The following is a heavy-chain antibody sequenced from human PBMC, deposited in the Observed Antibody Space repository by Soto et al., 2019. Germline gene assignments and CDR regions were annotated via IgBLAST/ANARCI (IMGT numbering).Heavy chain of an antibody. CDR1: ENTFSSYW. CDR3: AKDLRVAGSYYFDY. V-gene: IGHV5-51*01. J-gene: IGHJ4*02. Sequence: GESLKISCKGSENTFSSYWIAWVRQLPGKGLECMGIIYPDDSDTRYSPSFQGQVTISVDKSITTAYLQMNSLRAEDTAVYYCAKDLRVAGSYYFDYWGQGTLVTVSS. D-gene: IGHD6-19*01. CDR2: IYPDDSDT.